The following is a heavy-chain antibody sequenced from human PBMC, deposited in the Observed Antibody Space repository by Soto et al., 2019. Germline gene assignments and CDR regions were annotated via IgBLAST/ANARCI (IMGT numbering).Heavy chain of an antibody. CDR1: GFTVSSNY. Sequence: GGYLRLSCADSGFTVSSNYLSWVRQAPGKGLEWVSVIYSGGSTYYADSVKGRFTISRDNSKNTLYLQMNSLRAEDTAVYYCASTAGSFDYWGQGTLVTVSS. D-gene: IGHD5-18*01. CDR2: IYSGGST. J-gene: IGHJ4*02. V-gene: IGHV3-53*01. CDR3: ASTAGSFDY.